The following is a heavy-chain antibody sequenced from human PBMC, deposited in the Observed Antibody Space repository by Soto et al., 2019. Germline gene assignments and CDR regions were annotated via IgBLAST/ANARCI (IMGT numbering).Heavy chain of an antibody. D-gene: IGHD3-10*01. CDR3: ARNGGRGSGSYLSPFDY. CDR1: GGSFSGYY. J-gene: IGHJ4*02. CDR2: INHSGST. Sequence: PSETLSLTCAVYGGSFSGYYWSWIRQPPGKGLEWIGEINHSGSTNYNPSLKSRVTISVDTSKNQFSLKLSSVTAADTAVYYCARNGGRGSGSYLSPFDYWGQGTLVTLSS. V-gene: IGHV4-34*01.